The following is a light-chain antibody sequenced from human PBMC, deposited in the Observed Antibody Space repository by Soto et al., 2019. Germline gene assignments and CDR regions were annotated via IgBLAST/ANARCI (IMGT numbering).Light chain of an antibody. Sequence: QSVLTQPPSVSGAPGQRVTISCTGSSSNIGAGYDVHWYQQLPGTAPKLLIYGNSNRPSGVPDRFSGSKSGTSASLAITGLQAEDEADYYCQSYGSSLSGVVFGGGTKLTV. CDR2: GNS. CDR1: SSNIGAGYD. J-gene: IGLJ2*01. V-gene: IGLV1-40*01. CDR3: QSYGSSLSGVV.